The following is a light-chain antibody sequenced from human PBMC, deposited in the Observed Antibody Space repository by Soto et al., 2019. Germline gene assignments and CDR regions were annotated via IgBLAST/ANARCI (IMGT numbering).Light chain of an antibody. CDR1: QSINIY. J-gene: IGKJ2*01. Sequence: IQMTQSPSSLSASVGDRVTVTYRASQSINIYLNWYQQKPGQAPTLLLYGASTLESGVQSRFSGSGSRTDFTLTISSLQPEDFATYYCQQSYRSPYTFGQGTKLEIK. CDR3: QQSYRSPYT. CDR2: GAS. V-gene: IGKV1-39*01.